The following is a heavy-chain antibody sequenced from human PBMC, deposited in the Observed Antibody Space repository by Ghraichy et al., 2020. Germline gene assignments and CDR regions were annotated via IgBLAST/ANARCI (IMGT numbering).Heavy chain of an antibody. CDR3: ARDIDYYGSGYDAFDI. V-gene: IGHV1-69*13. D-gene: IGHD3-10*01. J-gene: IGHJ3*02. CDR1: GGTFSSYA. CDR2: IIPIFGTA. Sequence: SVKVSCKASGGTFSSYAISWVRQAPGQGLEWMGGIIPIFGTANYAQKFQGRVTITADESTSTAYMELSSLRSEDTAVYYCARDIDYYGSGYDAFDIWGQGTMVTVSS.